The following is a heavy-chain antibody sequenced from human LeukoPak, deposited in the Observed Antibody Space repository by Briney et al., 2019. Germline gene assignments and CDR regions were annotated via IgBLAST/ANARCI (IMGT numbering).Heavy chain of an antibody. J-gene: IGHJ4*02. V-gene: IGHV3-23*01. Sequence: GGSLRLSCAASGFSFSTFAMAWVRQAPGKGLEWVSGLSASGANTHSVQGRFTTSRDNFKNTLNLQMSNLRAEDTAVYYCAKARHSSDWYGEASDSWGQGTLVIVSS. D-gene: IGHD6-19*01. CDR3: AKARHSSDWYGEASDS. CDR1: GFSFSTFA. CDR2: LSASGA.